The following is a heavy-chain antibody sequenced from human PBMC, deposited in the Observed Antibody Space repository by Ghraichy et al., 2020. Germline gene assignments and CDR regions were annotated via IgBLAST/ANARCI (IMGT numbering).Heavy chain of an antibody. Sequence: GGSLRLSCAASGFTFSSYEMNWVRQAPGKGLEWVSYISSSGSTIYYADSVKGRFTISRDNAKNSLYLQMNSLRAEDTAVYYCVSHSFSGSFDYWGQGTLVTVSS. V-gene: IGHV3-48*03. CDR1: GFTFSSYE. D-gene: IGHD1-26*01. CDR3: VSHSFSGSFDY. J-gene: IGHJ4*02. CDR2: ISSSGSTI.